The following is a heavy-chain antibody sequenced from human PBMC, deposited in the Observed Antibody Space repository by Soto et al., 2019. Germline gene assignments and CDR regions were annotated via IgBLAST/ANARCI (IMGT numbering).Heavy chain of an antibody. CDR3: ARGSITGTRVFDY. CDR1: GGSISSGGYY. CDR2: IYYSGST. D-gene: IGHD1-7*01. Sequence: SETLSLTCTVSGGSISSGGYYWSWIRQHPGKGLEWIGYIYYSGSTYYNPSLKSRVTISVDTSKNLFSLKLSSVTAADTAVYYCARGSITGTRVFDYWGQGTLVTVSS. V-gene: IGHV4-31*03. J-gene: IGHJ4*02.